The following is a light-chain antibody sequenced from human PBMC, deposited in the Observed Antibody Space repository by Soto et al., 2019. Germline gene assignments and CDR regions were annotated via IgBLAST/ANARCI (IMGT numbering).Light chain of an antibody. V-gene: IGKV2-28*01. CDR3: MQALQTPLT. J-gene: IGKJ4*01. CDR1: QSLLHSNGYNY. Sequence: DIEVIKSPLSLPVTPSKPAAISYRSSQSLLHSNGYNYLDWYLQKPGQSPQLLIYLGSNRSSGVPDRFSGSGSGTDFTLKISRVEAEDVGVYYCMQALQTPLTFGGGTKVDIK. CDR2: LGS.